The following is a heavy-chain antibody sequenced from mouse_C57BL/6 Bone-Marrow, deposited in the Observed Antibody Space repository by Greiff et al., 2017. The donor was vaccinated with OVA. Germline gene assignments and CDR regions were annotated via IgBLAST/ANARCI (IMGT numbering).Heavy chain of an antibody. D-gene: IGHD2-5*01. CDR2: IDPETGGT. CDR3: TIGYSNYYAMDY. J-gene: IGHJ4*01. CDR1: GYTFTDYE. V-gene: IGHV1-15*01. Sequence: QVQLKQSGAELVRPGASVTLSCKASGYTFTDYEMHWVKQTPVHGLEWIGAIDPETGGTAYNQKFKGKAILTADKSSSTSYMERRSLTSEDSAVYYCTIGYSNYYAMDYWGQGTSVTVSS.